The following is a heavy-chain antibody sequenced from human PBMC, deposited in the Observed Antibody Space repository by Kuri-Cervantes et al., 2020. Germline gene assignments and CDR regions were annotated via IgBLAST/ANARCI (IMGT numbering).Heavy chain of an antibody. V-gene: IGHV1-18*01. J-gene: IGHJ6*02. CDR1: GYTFTSYG. Sequence: ASVKVSCKASGYTFTSYGISWVRQAPGQGREGMGWISAYNGNTNYAQKLQGRVTMTTDTSTSTAYMELRSLRADDTAVYYCARDRESYYLVATDYYYGMDLWGQGTTVTVSS. CDR3: ARDRESYYLVATDYYYGMDL. CDR2: ISAYNGNT. D-gene: IGHD3-10*01.